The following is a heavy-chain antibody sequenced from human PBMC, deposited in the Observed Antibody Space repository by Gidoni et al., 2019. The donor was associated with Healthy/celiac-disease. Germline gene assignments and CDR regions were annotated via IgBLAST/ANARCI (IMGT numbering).Heavy chain of an antibody. V-gene: IGHV4-39*01. CDR1: GGSISRSRPY. D-gene: IGHD1-20*01. CDR3: ARIGLYNWNDVRYFDY. CDR2: IYYSGST. Sequence: QLQLQESGPGLVKPSETLSLTCTFSGGSISRSRPYWGWIRQPPGKGLEWIGSIYYSGSTYYNPSLKSRVTISVDTSKNQFSLKLSSVTAADTAVYYCARIGLYNWNDVRYFDYWGQGTLVTVSS. J-gene: IGHJ4*02.